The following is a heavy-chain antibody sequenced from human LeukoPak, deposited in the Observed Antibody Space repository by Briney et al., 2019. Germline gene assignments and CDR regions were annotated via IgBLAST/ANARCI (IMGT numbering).Heavy chain of an antibody. CDR2: ISGSGGST. CDR3: ARYCTSSSCKYGVVYYGMDV. D-gene: IGHD2-2*01. CDR1: GFTFSSHA. Sequence: GGSLRLSCAASGFTFSSHAMGWVRQAPGKGLEWVSAISGSGGSTYYADSVKGRFTISRDNSKNTLFLQMNSLRAEDTAVYYCARYCTSSSCKYGVVYYGMDVWGQGTTVSVSS. J-gene: IGHJ6*02. V-gene: IGHV3-23*01.